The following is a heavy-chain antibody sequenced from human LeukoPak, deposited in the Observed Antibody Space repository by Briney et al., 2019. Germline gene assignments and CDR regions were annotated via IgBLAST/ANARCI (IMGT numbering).Heavy chain of an antibody. D-gene: IGHD3-16*01. CDR3: AREDVWGGDLGY. Sequence: SETLSLTCTVPGGSISSYYWSRIRQPPGKGLEWIGYIYYSGSTNYNPSLKSRVTISVDTSKNQFSLKLSSVTAADTAVYYCAREDVWGGDLGYWGQGTLVTVSS. CDR1: GGSISSYY. CDR2: IYYSGST. V-gene: IGHV4-59*01. J-gene: IGHJ4*02.